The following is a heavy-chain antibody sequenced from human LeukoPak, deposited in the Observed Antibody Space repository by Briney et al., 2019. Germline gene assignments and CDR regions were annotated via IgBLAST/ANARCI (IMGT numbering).Heavy chain of an antibody. D-gene: IGHD2-15*01. V-gene: IGHV1-69*13. Sequence: SVKVSCKTSGYSFINYYIHWVRQAPGQGLEWMGGIIPIFGTANYAQKFQGRVTITADESTSTAYMELSSLRSEDTAVYYCARGYCSGGSCYSRDWFDPWGQGTLVTVSS. CDR2: IIPIFGTA. CDR1: GYSFINYY. J-gene: IGHJ5*02. CDR3: ARGYCSGGSCYSRDWFDP.